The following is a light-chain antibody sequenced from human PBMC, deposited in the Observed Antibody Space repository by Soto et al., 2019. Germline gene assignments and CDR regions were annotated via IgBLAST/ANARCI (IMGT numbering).Light chain of an antibody. CDR2: WAS. Sequence: DIVMTQSPDSLAVSLGERATINCKSSQSILYSSNSKIYLAWYQQKQGQPPRLLIYWASTRESGVPDRFSGSGSGTVFTLTIDSLQAEDVAIYYCQQYYSTPHTFGQVNKLEIK. CDR3: QQYYSTPHT. J-gene: IGKJ2*01. V-gene: IGKV4-1*01. CDR1: QSILYSSNSKIY.